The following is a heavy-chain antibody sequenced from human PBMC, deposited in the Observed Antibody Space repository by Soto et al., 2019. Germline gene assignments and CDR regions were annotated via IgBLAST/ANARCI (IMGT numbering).Heavy chain of an antibody. D-gene: IGHD6-13*01. CDR2: ISGSGGST. J-gene: IGHJ6*02. CDR3: AKDPIAAAGYHKYYYYGMDV. V-gene: IGHV3-23*01. CDR1: GFTFSSYA. Sequence: GGSLRLSCAASGFTFSSYAMSWVRQAPGKGLEWVSAISGSGGSTYYADSVKGRFTISRDNSKNTLYLQMNSLRAEDTAVYYCAKDPIAAAGYHKYYYYGMDVWGQGTTVTVSS.